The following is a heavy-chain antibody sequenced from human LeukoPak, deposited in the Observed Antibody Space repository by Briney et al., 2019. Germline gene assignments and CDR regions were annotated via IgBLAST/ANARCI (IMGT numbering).Heavy chain of an antibody. CDR2: IYTSGST. CDR1: GGSISSYY. J-gene: IGHJ5*02. CDR3: ARGYYGAGWFDP. V-gene: IGHV4-4*09. Sequence: SETLSPTCTVSGGSISSYYWSWIRQPPGKGLDWIGYIYTSGSTNYNPSLKSRVTISVDTSKNQFSLKLSSVTAADTAVYYCARGYYGAGWFDPWGQGTLVTVSS. D-gene: IGHD4-17*01.